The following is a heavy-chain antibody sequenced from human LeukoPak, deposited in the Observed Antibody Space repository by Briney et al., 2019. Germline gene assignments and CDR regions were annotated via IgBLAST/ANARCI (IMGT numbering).Heavy chain of an antibody. D-gene: IGHD2-2*01. CDR2: IIPIFGTA. Sequence: SVKVSCKASGGTFSSYAISWVRQAPGQGPEWMGGIIPIFGTANYAQKFQGRVTITADESTSTAYMELSSLRSEDTAVYYCARAHRGCSSTSCYPPEYYFDYWGQGTLVTVSS. CDR1: GGTFSSYA. CDR3: ARAHRGCSSTSCYPPEYYFDY. V-gene: IGHV1-69*01. J-gene: IGHJ4*02.